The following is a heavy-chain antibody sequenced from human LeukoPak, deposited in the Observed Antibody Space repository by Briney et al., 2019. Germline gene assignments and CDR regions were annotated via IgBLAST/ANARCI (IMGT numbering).Heavy chain of an antibody. V-gene: IGHV3-21*05. Sequence: GGSLRLSCRASASEDYFRSHSMNWVRQAPGKGLEWISYIHSSGNYIFDAASVKGRFTVSRDNARNSLYLQMNSLRVEDTAMYYCAREWNSRATFDYWGQGTLVTVSS. D-gene: IGHD1-1*01. CDR3: AREWNSRATFDY. CDR1: ASEDYFRSHS. CDR2: IHSSGNYI. J-gene: IGHJ4*02.